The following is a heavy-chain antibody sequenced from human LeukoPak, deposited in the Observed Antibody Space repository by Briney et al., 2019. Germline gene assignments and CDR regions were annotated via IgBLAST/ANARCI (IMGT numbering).Heavy chain of an antibody. Sequence: GGSLRLSCAASGFTFSTYAVNWVRQAPGKGLEWVSTISGSGDSTYYADSVKGRFTISRDNSKDTLYLQMSSVRVDDTAVYYCARDANEHTIFGGLGAFDIWGQGTMVTVSS. CDR2: ISGSGDST. J-gene: IGHJ3*02. CDR1: GFTFSTYA. D-gene: IGHD3-3*01. V-gene: IGHV3-23*01. CDR3: ARDANEHTIFGGLGAFDI.